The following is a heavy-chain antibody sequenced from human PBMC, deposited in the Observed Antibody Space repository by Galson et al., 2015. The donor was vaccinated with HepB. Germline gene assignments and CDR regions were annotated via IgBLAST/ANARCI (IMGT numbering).Heavy chain of an antibody. Sequence: SLRLSCAASGFTFSRHAMNWVRQTPGKGLEWVSGINSDGGGAKHADSVKGRFTISRDNSRNTLYLQMNSLRADDTAVYYCATRDWGLVTGGWGQGSLVTVSS. V-gene: IGHV3-23*01. D-gene: IGHD2-21*01. CDR3: ATRDWGLVTGG. CDR1: GFTFSRHA. J-gene: IGHJ4*02. CDR2: INSDGGGA.